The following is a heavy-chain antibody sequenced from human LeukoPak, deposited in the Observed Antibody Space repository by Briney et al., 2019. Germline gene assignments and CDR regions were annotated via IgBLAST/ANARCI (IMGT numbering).Heavy chain of an antibody. CDR1: GFTFSSYA. D-gene: IGHD2-21*02. CDR3: ARDLAYCGGDCYSPDYGMDV. J-gene: IGHJ6*02. CDR2: ISSSSSTI. V-gene: IGHV3-48*04. Sequence: GGSLRLSCAASGFTFSSYAMSWVRQAPGKGLEWVSYISSSSSTIYYADSVKGRFTISRDNAKNSLYLQMNSLRAEDTAVYYCARDLAYCGGDCYSPDYGMDVWGQGTTVTVSS.